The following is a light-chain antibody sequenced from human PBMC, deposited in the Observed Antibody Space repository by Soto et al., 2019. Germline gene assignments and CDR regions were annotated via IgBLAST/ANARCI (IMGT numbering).Light chain of an antibody. CDR1: SSEIGGYNY. CDR2: EVS. J-gene: IGLJ1*01. Sequence: QSALTQPASVSGSPGQSITISCTGTSSEIGGYNYVSWYQQHPGKAPKLMIYEVSNRPSGVSNRFSDSKSGNTASLTISGLQAEDEADYYCSSYTSSSTLVFGSGTKLTVL. CDR3: SSYTSSSTLV. V-gene: IGLV2-14*01.